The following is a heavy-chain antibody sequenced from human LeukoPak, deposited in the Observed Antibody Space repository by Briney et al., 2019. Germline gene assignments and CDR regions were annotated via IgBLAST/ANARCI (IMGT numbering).Heavy chain of an antibody. CDR2: MNPNSGNT. J-gene: IGHJ4*02. CDR1: VYTFTSYD. V-gene: IGHV1-8*01. D-gene: IGHD5-18*01. CDR3: ARASSGYSYGLDY. Sequence: ASVKVSRKASVYTFTSYDINWGRQATGQGLGWMGWMNPNSGNTGYAQKFQGRVAMTRNTSISTAYMELSSLRSEDTAVYYCARASSGYSYGLDYWGQGTLVTVSS.